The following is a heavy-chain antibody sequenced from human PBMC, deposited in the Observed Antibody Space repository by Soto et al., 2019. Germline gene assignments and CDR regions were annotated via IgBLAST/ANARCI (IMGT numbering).Heavy chain of an antibody. V-gene: IGHV3-30*03. Sequence: GGSQNLFCGSSILPFQILGMLGVRESLGKGLEWVAVISYDGSNQYYADSVKGRFTISRDHSKNTLYLQMTSLRAEDTAVYYCATEDLSGWYLGYWGQGTLVTVSS. CDR2: ISYDGSNQ. CDR1: ILPFQILG. J-gene: IGHJ4*02. CDR3: ATEDLSGWYLGY. D-gene: IGHD6-19*01.